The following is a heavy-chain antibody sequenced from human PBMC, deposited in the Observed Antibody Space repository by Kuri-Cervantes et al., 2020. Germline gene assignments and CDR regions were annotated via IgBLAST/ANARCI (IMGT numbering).Heavy chain of an antibody. J-gene: IGHJ4*02. CDR2: ISYDGSNK. Sequence: GGSLRLSCAASGFTFSSYGMHWVRQAPGKGLEWVAVISYDGSNKYYADSVKGRFTISRENAKNSLYLQMNSLRAGDTAVYYCARDQGYSGYVSALGYWGQGTLVTVSS. CDR1: GFTFSSYG. CDR3: ARDQGYSGYVSALGY. D-gene: IGHD5-12*01. V-gene: IGHV3-30*03.